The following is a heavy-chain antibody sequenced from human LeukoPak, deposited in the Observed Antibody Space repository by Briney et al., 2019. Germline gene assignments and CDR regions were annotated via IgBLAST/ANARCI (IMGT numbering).Heavy chain of an antibody. Sequence: PSETLSLTCTVSGGSISSYYWSWIRQPPGKGLEWIGYIYYSGSTNYNPSLKSRVTISVDTSNNQFSLKLSSVTAADTALYYCARHRDGYTLTPYFDYWGQGTLVTVSS. J-gene: IGHJ4*02. CDR1: GGSISSYY. CDR2: IYYSGST. CDR3: ARHRDGYTLTPYFDY. D-gene: IGHD5-24*01. V-gene: IGHV4-59*08.